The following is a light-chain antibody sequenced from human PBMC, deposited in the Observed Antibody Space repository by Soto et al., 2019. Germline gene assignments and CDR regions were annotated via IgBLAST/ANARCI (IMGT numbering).Light chain of an antibody. CDR1: QDIKNY. CDR2: AAS. V-gene: IGKV1-39*01. J-gene: IGKJ1*01. Sequence: DIQVTQSPSSLSASVGDRVTITCRASQDIKNYLNWYQRKPGTAPRLLIYAASNLHSGVPSTFSASGSGTDFALNISSLQAEDFGTYYCQQGFSLPWTFGQGTKVEVK. CDR3: QQGFSLPWT.